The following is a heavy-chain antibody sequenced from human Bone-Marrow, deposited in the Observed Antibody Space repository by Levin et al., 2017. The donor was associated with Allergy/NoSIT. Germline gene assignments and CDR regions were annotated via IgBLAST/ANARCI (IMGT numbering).Heavy chain of an antibody. CDR1: GGSISSGNW. V-gene: IGHV4-4*02. D-gene: IGHD2-2*01. CDR2: IYHAGAT. Sequence: SETLSLTCAVSGGSISSGNWCSWVRQPPGKGLEWIGEIYHAGATNYNPSLKSRATISLDKSNNQFSLKLNSVTAADTAVYYCARGGCSSALCYVKHWGQGALVTVSS. J-gene: IGHJ1*01. CDR3: ARGGCSSALCYVKH.